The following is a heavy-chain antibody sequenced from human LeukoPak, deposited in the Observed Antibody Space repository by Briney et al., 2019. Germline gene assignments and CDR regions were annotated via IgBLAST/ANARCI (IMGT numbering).Heavy chain of an antibody. Sequence: GGSLRLSCEASGFTFSSYEMNWVRQAPGRGLEWVSGINWNGGSTGYADSVKGRFTISRDNSKNTLYMQMSSLKAEDTAVYYCAKDFSGWSRDYWGQGTLVTVSS. J-gene: IGHJ4*02. CDR3: AKDFSGWSRDY. V-gene: IGHV3-20*04. CDR2: INWNGGST. CDR1: GFTFSSYE. D-gene: IGHD6-19*01.